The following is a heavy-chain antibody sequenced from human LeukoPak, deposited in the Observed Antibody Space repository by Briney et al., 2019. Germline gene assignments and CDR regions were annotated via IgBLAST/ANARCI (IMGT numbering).Heavy chain of an antibody. CDR2: IYYSGST. Sequence: SETLSLTCTVSGGSISSNSYYWGRIRQPPGKGLEWIGSIYYSGSTYYNPSLKSRVTISVDTSKNQFSLKLSSVTAADTAVYYCARDLRGTVAYFDYWGQGTLVTVSS. V-gene: IGHV4-39*07. J-gene: IGHJ4*02. CDR3: ARDLRGTVAYFDY. D-gene: IGHD4-23*01. CDR1: GGSISSNSYY.